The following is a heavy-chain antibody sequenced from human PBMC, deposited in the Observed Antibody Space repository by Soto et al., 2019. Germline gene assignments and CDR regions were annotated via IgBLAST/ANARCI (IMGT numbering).Heavy chain of an antibody. CDR2: INGDGSYT. V-gene: IGHV3-74*01. CDR1: GYTFSRYW. CDR3: ARERGGYSSDF. D-gene: IGHD2-15*01. Sequence: EGELVESGGGLVQPGGSLRLSCAASGYTFSRYWMHWLRQVPGKGLVWVSRINGDGSYTNYADSVKGRFTISRDNAKNTLYLQMNSLRAEDTAVYYCARERGGYSSDFWGQGTLVTVSS. J-gene: IGHJ4*02.